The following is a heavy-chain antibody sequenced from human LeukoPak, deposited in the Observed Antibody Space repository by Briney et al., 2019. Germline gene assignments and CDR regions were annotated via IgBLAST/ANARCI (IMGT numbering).Heavy chain of an antibody. Sequence: ASVTVSCTASGYTFTSYYMHWVRQATGQGLEWMGIINPSGGSTSYAQKFQGRVTMTRDTSTSTVYMELSSLRSEDTAVYYCARLSIYDAFDIWGQGTMVTVSS. CDR3: ARLSIYDAFDI. V-gene: IGHV1-46*01. J-gene: IGHJ3*02. CDR1: GYTFTSYY. CDR2: INPSGGST. D-gene: IGHD2-21*01.